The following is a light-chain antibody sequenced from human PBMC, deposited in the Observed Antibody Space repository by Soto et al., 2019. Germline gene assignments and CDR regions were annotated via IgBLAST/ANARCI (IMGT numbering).Light chain of an antibody. CDR3: QQYKISPFT. V-gene: IGKV3-15*01. J-gene: IGKJ3*01. CDR1: QSVSSN. CDR2: QAS. Sequence: EILMTQSPATLSVSPGERATLSCRASQSVSSNLAWYQQKPGKAPKVLIYQASGFKSGVPSRFIGGGSGTDFTLTISGLQHDDVAYYYCQQYKISPFTFGPGTKV.